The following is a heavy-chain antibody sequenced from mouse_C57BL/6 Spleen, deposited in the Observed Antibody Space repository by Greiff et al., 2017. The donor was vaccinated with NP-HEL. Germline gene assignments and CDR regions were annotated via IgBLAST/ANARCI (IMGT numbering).Heavy chain of an antibody. J-gene: IGHJ2*01. D-gene: IGHD1-1*01. CDR1: GFTFSSYG. V-gene: IGHV5-6*01. Sequence: EVQGVASGGDLVKPGGSLKLSCAASGFTFSSYGMSWVRQTPDKRLEWVATISSGGSYTYYPDSVKGRFTISRDNAKNTLYLQMSSLKSEDTAMYYCARDGSRFDYWGQGTTLTVSS. CDR2: ISSGGSYT. CDR3: ARDGSRFDY.